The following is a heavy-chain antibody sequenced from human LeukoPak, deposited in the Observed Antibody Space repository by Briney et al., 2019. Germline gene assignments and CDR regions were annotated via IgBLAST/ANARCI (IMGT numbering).Heavy chain of an antibody. D-gene: IGHD2-2*01. Sequence: GGSLRLSCAASGFTVSSYSMNWVRQAPGKGLEWVSYISSSSSTIYYADSVKGRFTISRDNSKNTLYLQMNSLRAEDTAVYYCAKDLGYCSGTSCYWDCWGQGTLVTVSS. CDR1: GFTVSSYS. V-gene: IGHV3-48*01. CDR3: AKDLGYCSGTSCYWDC. J-gene: IGHJ4*02. CDR2: ISSSSSTI.